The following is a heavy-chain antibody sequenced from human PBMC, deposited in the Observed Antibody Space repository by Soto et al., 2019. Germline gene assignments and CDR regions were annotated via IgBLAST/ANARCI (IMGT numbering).Heavy chain of an antibody. CDR3: ARKRWGKYMDV. V-gene: IGHV1-8*01. D-gene: IGHD7-27*01. J-gene: IGHJ6*03. Sequence: APEKVSCKASGYTFTSYDMNWVRQATGQGLEWMGWMNPNSGNTGYAQKFQGRVTMTRNTSISTAYMELSSLRSEDTAVYYCARKRWGKYMDVWGKGTTVTVSS. CDR1: GYTFTSYD. CDR2: MNPNSGNT.